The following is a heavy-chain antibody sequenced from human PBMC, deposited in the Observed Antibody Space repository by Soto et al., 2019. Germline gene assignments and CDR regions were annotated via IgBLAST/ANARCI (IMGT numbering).Heavy chain of an antibody. D-gene: IGHD3-22*01. Sequence: QVQLQESGPGLVKPSETLSLTCTVSGGSISSYYWSWIRQPAGKGLEWIGRIYTSGSTNYNPSLKSRVTMSVDTSKNQFSLKLSSVTAADTAVYYCARVYYYDSSVLTDYYGMDVWGQGTTVTVSS. CDR3: ARVYYYDSSVLTDYYGMDV. V-gene: IGHV4-4*07. J-gene: IGHJ6*02. CDR2: IYTSGST. CDR1: GGSISSYY.